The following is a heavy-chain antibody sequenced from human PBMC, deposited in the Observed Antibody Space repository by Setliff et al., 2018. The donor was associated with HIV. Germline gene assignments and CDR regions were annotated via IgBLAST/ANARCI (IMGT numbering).Heavy chain of an antibody. CDR1: GGSISSGSYY. V-gene: IGHV4-61*01. D-gene: IGHD2-15*01. J-gene: IGHJ3*02. CDR2: IYYSGST. CDR3: ARFPLLHKNAFDI. Sequence: PSETLSLTCTVSGGSISSGSYYWSWIRQHPGKGLEWIGYIYYSGSTNYNPSLKSRVTISVDTSRNQFSLNLSSVTAADTAVYYCARFPLLHKNAFDIWGQGTMVTVSS.